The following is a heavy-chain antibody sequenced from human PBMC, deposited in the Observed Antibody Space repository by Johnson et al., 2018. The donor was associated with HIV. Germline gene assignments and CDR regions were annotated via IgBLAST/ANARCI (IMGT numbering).Heavy chain of an antibody. D-gene: IGHD3-10*01. CDR3: AIGRGEFPRHAFDI. CDR1: GFNFSSHW. Sequence: VQLVESGGASVQPGGSLKLSCAASGFNFSSHWMHWVRQAPGKGLVWVSGISWNSGSIGYADSVKGRFTISKDNSRNTLFLHMNSLRADDTAVYYCAIGRGEFPRHAFDIWGQGTMVTVSS. V-gene: IGHV3-74*02. CDR2: ISWNSGSI. J-gene: IGHJ3*02.